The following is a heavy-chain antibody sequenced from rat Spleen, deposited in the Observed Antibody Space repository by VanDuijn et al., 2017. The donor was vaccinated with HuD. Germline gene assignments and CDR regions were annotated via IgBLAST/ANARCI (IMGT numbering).Heavy chain of an antibody. CDR1: GFTFSDYY. Sequence: EVKLVETGGGLVQPGRSLKLSCAASGFTFSDYYMAWVRQAPTKGLEWVASISPGGGNTYYRDSVKGRFTVSRDNAKSTLYLQMDSLRSEDTATFYCVRQDTSGYSNWFTYWGQGTLVTVSS. CDR2: ISPGGGNT. V-gene: IGHV5-25*01. J-gene: IGHJ3*01. CDR3: VRQDTSGYSNWFTY. D-gene: IGHD4-3*01.